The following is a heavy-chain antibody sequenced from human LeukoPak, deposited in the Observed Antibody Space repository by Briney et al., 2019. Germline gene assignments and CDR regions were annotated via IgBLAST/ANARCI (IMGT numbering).Heavy chain of an antibody. CDR2: INPSGGST. CDR1: GYTFTSYY. J-gene: IGHJ6*03. Sequence: ASVKVSCKASGYTFTSYYMHWVRQAPGQGLEWMGIINPSGGSTSYAQKFEGRVTMTRDTSTSTVYMELSSLRSEDTAVYCCARGVRDGYNYYYYYYMDVWGKGTTVTVSS. D-gene: IGHD5-24*01. V-gene: IGHV1-46*01. CDR3: ARGVRDGYNYYYYYYMDV.